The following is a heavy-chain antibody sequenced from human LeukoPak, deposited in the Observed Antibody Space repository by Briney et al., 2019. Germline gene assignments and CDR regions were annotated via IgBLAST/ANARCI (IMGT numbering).Heavy chain of an antibody. CDR1: GNYW. CDR2: INSDGSWT. CDR3: VSFYETY. V-gene: IGHV3-74*01. Sequence: GGSLRLSCAASGNYWMHWVRQVPGEALVWVSHINSDGSWTSYADSVKGRFTISKDNAKNTVYLQMNSLRAEDTAVYYCVSFYETYWGRGTLVTVSS. D-gene: IGHD2/OR15-2a*01. J-gene: IGHJ4*02.